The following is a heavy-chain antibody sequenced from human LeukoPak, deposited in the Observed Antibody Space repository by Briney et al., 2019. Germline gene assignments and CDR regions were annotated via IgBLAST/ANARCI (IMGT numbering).Heavy chain of an antibody. J-gene: IGHJ5*02. Sequence: ASVKVSCKASGYTFTGYYMHWLRQAPRQRLEWMGWINTNSGGTNYAQKFQGRVTMTRDTSISTAYMELSRLRSDDTTVYYCAREPRTGHWFDPWGQGTLVTVSS. CDR2: INTNSGGT. CDR3: AREPRTGHWFDP. V-gene: IGHV1-2*02. CDR1: GYTFTGYY.